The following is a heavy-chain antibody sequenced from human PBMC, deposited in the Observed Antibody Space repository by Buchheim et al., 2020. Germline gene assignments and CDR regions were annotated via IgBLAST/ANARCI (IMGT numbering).Heavy chain of an antibody. CDR1: GFTFNTYS. D-gene: IGHD6-6*01. Sequence: EVQLVESGGALVQPGGSLRLSCAASGFTFNTYSMNWVRQAPGKGLEWVSYIRGGSSVIYYADSVKGRFAISSDDARNSLYLQMHSLRAEDTAVYYCTRGLQYSSDYWGQGTL. V-gene: IGHV3-48*01. CDR2: IRGGSSVI. J-gene: IGHJ4*02. CDR3: TRGLQYSSDY.